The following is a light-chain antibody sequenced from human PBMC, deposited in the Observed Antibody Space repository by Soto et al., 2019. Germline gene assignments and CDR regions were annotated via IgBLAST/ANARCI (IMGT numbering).Light chain of an antibody. CDR2: EAS. J-gene: IGKJ3*01. CDR1: QSVSNY. V-gene: IGKV3-11*01. CDR3: QQRNNWPPQFT. Sequence: EIVLTQSPATLSLSPGDRATLSCRASQSVSNYLAWYQQKPGQAPRLLIYEASSRATGIPTRFSGSGSVTDFTLTISSLEPEDFAVYYCQQRNNWPPQFTFGPGTKVDIK.